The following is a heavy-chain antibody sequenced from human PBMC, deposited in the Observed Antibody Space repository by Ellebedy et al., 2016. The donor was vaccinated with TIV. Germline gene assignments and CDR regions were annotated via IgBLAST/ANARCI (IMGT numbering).Heavy chain of an antibody. CDR1: GFTFSGYW. CDR3: ARQTEATSVNDAFDI. V-gene: IGHV3-7*01. Sequence: GESLKISCAASGFTFSGYWMSWVRQAPGKGLEWVANIKQDGSEKYYVDSVKGRFTISRDNAKNSLYLQMNSLRAEDTAVYYCARQTEATSVNDAFDIWGLGTVVTVSS. J-gene: IGHJ3*02. D-gene: IGHD1-26*01. CDR2: IKQDGSEK.